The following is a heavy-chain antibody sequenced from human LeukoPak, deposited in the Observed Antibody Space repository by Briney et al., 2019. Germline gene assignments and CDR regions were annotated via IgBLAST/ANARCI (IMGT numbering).Heavy chain of an antibody. J-gene: IGHJ4*02. CDR2: IYYSGST. V-gene: IGHV4-30-4*01. CDR1: GGSISSGGYY. D-gene: IGHD5-12*01. CDR3: ARVFFLRYYFDY. Sequence: SQTLSLTCTVSGGSISSGGYYWSWIRQPPGKGLEWIGYIYYSGSTYYNPSLKSRVTISVDTSKNQFSLKLSSVTAADTAVYYCARVFFLRYYFDYWGQGTLVTVSS.